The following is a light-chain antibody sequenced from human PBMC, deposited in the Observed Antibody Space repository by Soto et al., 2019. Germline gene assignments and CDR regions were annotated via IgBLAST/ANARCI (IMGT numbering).Light chain of an antibody. CDR3: QQSSSSPPIT. V-gene: IGKV1-39*01. CDR1: QGISNY. Sequence: DIQMTQSPSSLSASVGDRVTITCRASQGISNYLAWYQQKSGKAPEALIYAASSLRDGVSSRFSGIGYGTEFTLTINNLQPEDFATYYCQQSSSSPPITFGQGTRLDI. J-gene: IGKJ5*01. CDR2: AAS.